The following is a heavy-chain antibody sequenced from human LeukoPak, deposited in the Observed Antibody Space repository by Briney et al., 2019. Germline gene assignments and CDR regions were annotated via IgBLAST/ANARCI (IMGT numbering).Heavy chain of an antibody. CDR2: ISPNSGGA. J-gene: IGHJ4*02. V-gene: IGHV1-2*02. D-gene: IGHD3-22*01. CDR1: GYTFTGYY. CDR3: ARALRYYSDSSGYAFDY. Sequence: ASVKVSCKASGYTFTGYYMHWVRQAPGQGLEWMGWISPNSGGANYAQKFQGRVTITADESTSTAYMELSSLRSEDTAVYYCARALRYYSDSSGYAFDYWGQGTLVTVSS.